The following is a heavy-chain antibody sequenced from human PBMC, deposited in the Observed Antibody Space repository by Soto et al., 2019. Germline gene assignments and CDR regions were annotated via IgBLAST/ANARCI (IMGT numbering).Heavy chain of an antibody. D-gene: IGHD6-19*01. CDR1: GGSISSGGYS. CDR2: ISHSVT. J-gene: IGHJ4*02. Sequence: QMLLQESGSGLVKPSQTLSLTCAVSGGSISSGGYSWSWIRQPPGKGLEWIGYISHSVTYYNPSLKTRVDISVDTSKNQFSLKLSSVTAADTAVYYCARAGGLGAVAVDYWGQGTLVTVSS. CDR3: ARAGGLGAVAVDY. V-gene: IGHV4-30-2*01.